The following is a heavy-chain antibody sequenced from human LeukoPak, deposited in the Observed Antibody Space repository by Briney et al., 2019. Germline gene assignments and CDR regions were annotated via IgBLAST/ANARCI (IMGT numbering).Heavy chain of an antibody. CDR2: SYHSGST. CDR3: ARLSGYSYYFDY. D-gene: IGHD3-22*01. V-gene: IGHV4-61*01. CDR1: GVSVSSGSYY. J-gene: IGHJ4*02. Sequence: PSETLSPTCTVSGVSVSSGSYYWTWIRQPPGKGLEWIGYSYHSGSTMYNPSLKSRVTMSVDKSKNQFSLKLTSVTAADTAVYYCARLSGYSYYFDYWGQGTLVTVSS.